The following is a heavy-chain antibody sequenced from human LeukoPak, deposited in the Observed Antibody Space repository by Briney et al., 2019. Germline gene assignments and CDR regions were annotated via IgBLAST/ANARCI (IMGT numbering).Heavy chain of an antibody. CDR1: GFTFSSYS. J-gene: IGHJ5*02. D-gene: IGHD3-16*02. V-gene: IGHV3-21*01. CDR2: ISSSSSYI. Sequence: PGGSLRLSCTASGFTFSSYSMNWVRQAPGKGLEWVSSISSSSSYIYYADSVKGRFTISSDNAKNSLYLQMNSLTAEDTAVYYCARAFFRLGELSLYRYNWFDPWGQGTLVTVSS. CDR3: ARAFFRLGELSLYRYNWFDP.